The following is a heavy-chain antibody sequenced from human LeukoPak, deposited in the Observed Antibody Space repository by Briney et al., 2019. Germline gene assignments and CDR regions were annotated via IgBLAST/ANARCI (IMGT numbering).Heavy chain of an antibody. D-gene: IGHD6-19*01. CDR2: ITTSTGNP. Sequence: GASVKVFCKASGGTFTGYSINWVRQAPGRGLEWMGWITTSTGNPTYAQGFTGRFVFSLDTSVSTAYLQISSLTAEDTAVYYCARDRASGSFDYWGQGTLVTVSS. CDR3: ARDRASGSFDY. V-gene: IGHV7-4-1*02. J-gene: IGHJ4*02. CDR1: GGTFTGYS.